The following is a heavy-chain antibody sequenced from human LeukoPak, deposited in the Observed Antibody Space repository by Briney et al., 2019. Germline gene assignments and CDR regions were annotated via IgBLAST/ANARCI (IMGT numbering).Heavy chain of an antibody. J-gene: IGHJ3*02. D-gene: IGHD3-22*01. CDR3: ARGRHDSSGYYSHDAFDI. CDR2: IYYSGTT. Sequence: SETLSLTCTVSGGSISSGGYYWSWIRRHPGKGLEWIGYIYYSGTTYYNPSLKSLVTISVDTSKNQFSLKLTSVTAADTAVYYCARGRHDSSGYYSHDAFDIWGQGTMVTVSS. CDR1: GGSISSGGYY. V-gene: IGHV4-31*01.